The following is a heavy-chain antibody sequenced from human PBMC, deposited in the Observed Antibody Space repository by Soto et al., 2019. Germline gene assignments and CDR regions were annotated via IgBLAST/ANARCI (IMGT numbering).Heavy chain of an antibody. J-gene: IGHJ4*02. CDR2: IYWDDSY. CDR3: AHKGYGDYPLDY. Sequence: QITLKESGPTLVKPTQTLTLTCTFSGFSLSTSGVGVGWIRQPPGKALEWLAVIYWDDSYHYSPSLRSRPTITKDTSKNQVVLTMTNMDPVDTATYYCAHKGYGDYPLDYWGQGTLVTVSS. CDR1: GFSLSTSGVG. D-gene: IGHD4-17*01. V-gene: IGHV2-5*02.